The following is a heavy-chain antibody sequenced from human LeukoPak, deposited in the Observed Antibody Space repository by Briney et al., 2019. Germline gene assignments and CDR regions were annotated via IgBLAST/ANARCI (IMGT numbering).Heavy chain of an antibody. D-gene: IGHD5-24*01. CDR1: GASGRSHY. Sequence: SEPLSLTCSVSGASGRSHYWRCIRETPGGGLVWIGYGFYIGRTNYNPSLGSRVAISLDTSRNQYSLRLTAVTAADTAVYYCARRDGDNYHFDYWGQGILVTVSS. V-gene: IGHV4-59*02. J-gene: IGHJ4*02. CDR3: ARRDGDNYHFDY. CDR2: GFYIGRT.